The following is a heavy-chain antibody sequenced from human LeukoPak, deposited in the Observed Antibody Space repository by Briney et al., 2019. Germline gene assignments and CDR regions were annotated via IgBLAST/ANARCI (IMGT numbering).Heavy chain of an antibody. CDR1: GGSISSYY. D-gene: IGHD2-15*01. J-gene: IGHJ6*03. V-gene: IGHV4-59*01. CDR2: IYCSGST. CDR3: ARNGRYCSGGGCSGYYYYMDV. Sequence: SETLSLTCTVSGGSISSYYWSWIRQPPGKGLEWIGYIYCSGSTNYNPSLKSRVTISLDTSKNQFSLKLSSVTAADTAVYYCARNGRYCSGGGCSGYYYYMDVWGKGTTVTVSS.